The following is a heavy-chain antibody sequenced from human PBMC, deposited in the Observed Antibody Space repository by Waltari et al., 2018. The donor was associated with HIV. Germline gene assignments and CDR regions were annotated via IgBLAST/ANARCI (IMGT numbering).Heavy chain of an antibody. CDR2: ISSSSSYI. J-gene: IGHJ3*02. CDR3: ARDLPGSYDAFDI. CDR1: DFTFSSFS. V-gene: IGHV3-21*01. Sequence: EVQLVESGGGLVKPGGSLRLSCAASDFTFSSFSMNWVRQAPGKGLEWVSSISSSSSYIYYADSVKGRFTISRDNAKNSLYLQMNSLRAEDTAVYYCARDLPGSYDAFDIWGQGTMVTVSS. D-gene: IGHD1-26*01.